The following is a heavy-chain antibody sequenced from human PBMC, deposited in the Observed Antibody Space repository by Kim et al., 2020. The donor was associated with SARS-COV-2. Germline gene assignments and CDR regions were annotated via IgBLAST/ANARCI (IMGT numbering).Heavy chain of an antibody. Sequence: SETLSLTCSVSGDSISSSTYYWGWIRQPPGKGLEWIGSIYSGSTYYNPSLKSRVTISVDTSKNRFSLQLSSVTAADTAVYYCARHYCGSTTCFRVIDYWGQGTLVTVSS. D-gene: IGHD2-2*01. J-gene: IGHJ4*02. CDR1: GDSISSSTYY. CDR2: IYSGST. CDR3: ARHYCGSTTCFRVIDY. V-gene: IGHV4-39*01.